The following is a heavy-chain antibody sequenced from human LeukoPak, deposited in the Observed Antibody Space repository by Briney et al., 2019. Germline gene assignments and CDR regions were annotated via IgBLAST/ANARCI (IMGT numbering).Heavy chain of an antibody. J-gene: IGHJ4*02. V-gene: IGHV3-11*04. CDR1: GFTFRNYW. CDR3: ARIPRYCSGGSCFSLDY. Sequence: GGSLRLSCAGSGFTFRNYWMSWVRQAPGKGLEWVSAISGSGGSTYYADSVKGRFTISRDNAKNSLYLQMNSLRAEDTAVYYCARIPRYCSGGSCFSLDYWGQGTLVTVSS. CDR2: ISGSGGST. D-gene: IGHD2-15*01.